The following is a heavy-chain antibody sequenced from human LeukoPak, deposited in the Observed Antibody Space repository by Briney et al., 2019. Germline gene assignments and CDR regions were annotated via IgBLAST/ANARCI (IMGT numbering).Heavy chain of an antibody. CDR1: GGSISSYY. CDR3: ARLGEQLDPF. D-gene: IGHD6-6*01. V-gene: IGHV4-59*12. Sequence: PSETLSLTCTVSGGSISSYYWSWIRQPPGKGLEWIGYIYYSGSTNYNPSLKSRVTISVDTSKNQFSLKLSSVTAADTAVYYCARLGEQLDPFWGQGTLVTVSS. CDR2: IYYSGST. J-gene: IGHJ4*02.